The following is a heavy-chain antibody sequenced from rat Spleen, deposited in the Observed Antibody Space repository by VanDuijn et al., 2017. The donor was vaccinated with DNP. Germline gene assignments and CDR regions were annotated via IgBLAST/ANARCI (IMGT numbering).Heavy chain of an antibody. CDR2: ISYDGSST. D-gene: IGHD4-3*01. V-gene: IGHV5-7*01. CDR3: TTFGGYYFAMDA. J-gene: IGHJ4*01. Sequence: EVQLVESGGGLVQPGRSLKLSCAASGFTFSDYNMAWVRQAPKKGLEWVATISYDGSSTYYRDSVKGRFTISRDNAKSTLYLQMDSLRSEDTATYYCTTFGGYYFAMDAWGQGTSVTVSS. CDR1: GFTFSDYN.